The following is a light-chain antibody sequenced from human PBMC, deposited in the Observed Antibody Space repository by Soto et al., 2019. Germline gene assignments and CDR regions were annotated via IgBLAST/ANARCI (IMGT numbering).Light chain of an antibody. Sequence: ENVFTQSPPPLSFSPGEKATLSLQASQSVSSYLAWYQQKPGQAPRLLIYDASNRATGIPARFSGSGSGTDFTLTISSLEPEDFAVYYCQQYNNWPPWTFGQGTKVDIK. CDR3: QQYNNWPPWT. J-gene: IGKJ1*01. V-gene: IGKV3-11*01. CDR2: DAS. CDR1: QSVSSY.